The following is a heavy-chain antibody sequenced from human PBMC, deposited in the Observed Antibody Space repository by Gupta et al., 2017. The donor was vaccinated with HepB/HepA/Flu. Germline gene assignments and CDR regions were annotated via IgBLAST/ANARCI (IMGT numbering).Heavy chain of an antibody. CDR3: ASSPPLESSLFLLVRMGKTTNRQNYFDY. V-gene: IGHV1-69*01. J-gene: IGHJ4*02. CDR1: GGTFSSYA. D-gene: IGHD6-6*01. Sequence: QVQLVQSGAEVKKPGSSVTVSCKASGGTFSSYAISWVRQAPGQGLEWMGGIIPIFGTANYAQKFQGRVTITADESTSTAYMELSSLRSEDTAVYYCASSPPLESSLFLLVRMGKTTNRQNYFDYWGQGTLVTVSS. CDR2: IIPIFGTA.